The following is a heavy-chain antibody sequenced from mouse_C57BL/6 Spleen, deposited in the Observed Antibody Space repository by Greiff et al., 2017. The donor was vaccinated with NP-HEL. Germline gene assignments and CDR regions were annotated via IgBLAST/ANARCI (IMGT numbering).Heavy chain of an antibody. CDR1: GYTFTSYW. CDR2: INPSSGYT. J-gene: IGHJ4*01. CDR3: ARREVIYYDYDGAMDY. Sequence: VQLQQSGAELAKPGASVKLSCKASGYTFTSYWMHWVKQRPGQGLEWIGYINPSSGYTKYNQKFKDKATLTADKSSSTAYMQLGSLTYEDSAVYYCARREVIYYDYDGAMDYWGQGTSVTVSS. D-gene: IGHD2-4*01. V-gene: IGHV1-7*01.